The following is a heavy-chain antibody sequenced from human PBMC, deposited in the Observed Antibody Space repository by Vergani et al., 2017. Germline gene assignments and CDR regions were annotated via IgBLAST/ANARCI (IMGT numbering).Heavy chain of an antibody. D-gene: IGHD3-16*01. Sequence: QVQLVQSGAEVKKPGASVKVSCKASGYTFTSYDINWVRQATGQGLEWMGWMNPNSGNTGYAQKFQGRVHMTRNNSISTAYMELSSLRSEDTAVYYCARDPSYYDYARDDAFDIWGQGTMVTVSS. CDR1: GYTFTSYD. V-gene: IGHV1-8*01. CDR2: MNPNSGNT. CDR3: ARDPSYYDYARDDAFDI. J-gene: IGHJ3*02.